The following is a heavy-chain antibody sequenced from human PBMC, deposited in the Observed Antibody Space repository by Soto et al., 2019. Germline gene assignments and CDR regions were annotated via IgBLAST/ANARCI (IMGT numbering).Heavy chain of an antibody. J-gene: IGHJ6*02. CDR1: GFTFSSYW. CDR3: ARDGSSSWYAYYYNGMDV. Sequence: EVQLVESGGGLVQPGGSLRLSCAASGFTFSSYWMSWVRQAPGKGLEWVANINQDGSERFYVDSEKGRFTISRDNAKKSLYLQMNTLRVEDTAVYDCARDGSSSWYAYYYNGMDVWGQGTTVTVSS. D-gene: IGHD6-13*01. V-gene: IGHV3-7*05. CDR2: INQDGSER.